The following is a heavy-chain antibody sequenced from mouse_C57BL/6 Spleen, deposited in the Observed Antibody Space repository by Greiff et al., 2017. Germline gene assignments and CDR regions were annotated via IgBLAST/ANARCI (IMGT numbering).Heavy chain of an antibody. CDR2: IDPSDSET. Sequence: VQLQQPGAELVRPGSSVKLSCKASGYTFTSYWMHWVKQRPIQGLEWIGNIDPSDSETHYNQKFKDKATLTVDKSSSTAYMQLSSLTSEDSAVYYCARTGYYDYDGYFDVWGTGTTVTVSS. CDR3: ARTGYYDYDGYFDV. V-gene: IGHV1-52*01. CDR1: GYTFTSYW. J-gene: IGHJ1*03. D-gene: IGHD2-4*01.